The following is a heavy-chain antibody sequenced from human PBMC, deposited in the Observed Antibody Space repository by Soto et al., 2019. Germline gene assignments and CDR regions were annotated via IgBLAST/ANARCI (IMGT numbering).Heavy chain of an antibody. Sequence: GGSLRLSCAASGFTFSNYWMSWVRQAPGKGLEWVANIKQDGSVKYYVDSVKGRFTISRDNADNSLYLQMNSLRAEDTAIYYCARDMSATYYVYFDYWGQGILVTVSS. CDR1: GFTFSNYW. D-gene: IGHD1-26*01. V-gene: IGHV3-7*01. J-gene: IGHJ4*02. CDR2: IKQDGSVK. CDR3: ARDMSATYYVYFDY.